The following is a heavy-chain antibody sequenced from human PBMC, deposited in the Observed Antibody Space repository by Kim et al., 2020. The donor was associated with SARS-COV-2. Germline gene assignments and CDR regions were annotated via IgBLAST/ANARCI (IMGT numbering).Heavy chain of an antibody. CDR3: TRGLRQVPPRYFDY. V-gene: IGHV1-2*02. CDR2: INSNSGGT. CDR1: GYTFTGYY. J-gene: IGHJ4*02. Sequence: ASVKVSCKASGYTFTGYYMHWVRQAPGQGLEWMAWINSNSGGTNYAQKFQGRVTMTRDTSISTAYMELRRLTSDDTAVYYCTRGLRQVPPRYFDYWGQG.